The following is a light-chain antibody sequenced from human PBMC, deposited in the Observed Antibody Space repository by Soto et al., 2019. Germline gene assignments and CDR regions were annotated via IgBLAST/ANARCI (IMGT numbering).Light chain of an antibody. Sequence: DIQVTQSPPTLSASVGGRVTITCRASQTISTWMAWYQQKPGKAPKLLVYDASLRATGVPDRFSGSGSGTDFTLTITRLGPDDSAVYYCQQHGISHITFGQGTRLEIK. CDR2: DAS. J-gene: IGKJ5*01. CDR3: QQHGISHIT. CDR1: QTISTW. V-gene: IGKV1-5*01.